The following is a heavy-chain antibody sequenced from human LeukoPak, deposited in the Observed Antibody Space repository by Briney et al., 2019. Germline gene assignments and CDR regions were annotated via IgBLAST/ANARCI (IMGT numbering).Heavy chain of an antibody. V-gene: IGHV1-2*02. CDR2: INPNSGGT. J-gene: IGHJ6*03. D-gene: IGHD3-10*01. Sequence: ASVKVSCKASGYTFNDYYMHWVRQAPGQGLEWMGWINPNSGGTNYPQKFQGRVTMTRDTSISTAYMELSSLRSEDTAVYYCARDPMYYYGSGSYPSYYYMDVWGKGTTVTVSS. CDR3: ARDPMYYYGSGSYPSYYYMDV. CDR1: GYTFNDYY.